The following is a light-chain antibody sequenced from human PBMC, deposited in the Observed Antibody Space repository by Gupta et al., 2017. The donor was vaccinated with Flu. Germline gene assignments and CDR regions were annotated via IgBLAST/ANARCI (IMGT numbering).Light chain of an antibody. Sequence: DIHMTQSPSTLSASIGDRVTITCRASQGISSWLAWYQQKPGKAPKLLIYKASILESGVPSRFSGSGSGTEFTLTISSLQPDDFATYYCQQYNTYSRTFGQGTKVEIK. CDR2: KAS. J-gene: IGKJ1*01. CDR3: QQYNTYSRT. V-gene: IGKV1-5*03. CDR1: QGISSW.